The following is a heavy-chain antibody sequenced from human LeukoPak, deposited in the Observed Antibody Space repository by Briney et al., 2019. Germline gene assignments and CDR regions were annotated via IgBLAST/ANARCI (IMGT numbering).Heavy chain of an antibody. CDR2: IDPNSGGT. CDR1: GGTFSSYT. J-gene: IGHJ4*02. CDR3: ARDRSVAGDY. V-gene: IGHV1-2*05. D-gene: IGHD6-19*01. Sequence: ASVKVSCKASGGTFSSYTISWVRQAPGQGLEWMGRIDPNSGGTSYAQEFQGRVTMTRDTSISTAYMELSRLTSDDMVIYYCARDRSVAGDYCGERTQVIVSS.